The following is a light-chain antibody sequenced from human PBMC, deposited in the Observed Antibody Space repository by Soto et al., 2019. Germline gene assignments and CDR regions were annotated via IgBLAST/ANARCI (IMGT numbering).Light chain of an antibody. CDR1: SSNIGSNT. CDR2: SNN. V-gene: IGLV1-44*01. Sequence: QSVLTQPPSASGTPGQRVTISCSGSSSNIGSNTVNWYQQLPGTAPKLLIYSNNQRPSGVPDRLSGSKSGTSASLANSGLQSEDEADYYCAAWDDSLNGVVFGGGTKLTVL. J-gene: IGLJ2*01. CDR3: AAWDDSLNGVV.